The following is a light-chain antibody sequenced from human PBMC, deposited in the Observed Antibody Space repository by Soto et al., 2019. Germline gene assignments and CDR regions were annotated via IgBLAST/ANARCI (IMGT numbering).Light chain of an antibody. V-gene: IGKV1-5*01. CDR2: DAS. Sequence: GDTVPVPFRASHTISTWLAWYQQKPGKAPKVMIYDASSLENGVPPRFSGSGSGTEFTLTISSLQPDDFATYYCQQLNSYPLTFGGGTKVDIK. CDR1: HTISTW. J-gene: IGKJ4*01. CDR3: QQLNSYPLT.